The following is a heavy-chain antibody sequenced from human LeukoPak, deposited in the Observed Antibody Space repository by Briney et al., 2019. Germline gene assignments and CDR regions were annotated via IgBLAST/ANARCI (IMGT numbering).Heavy chain of an antibody. Sequence: GGSLRLSCAASGFTFSDYDMSWIRQAPGKGLECVSYISSSGNTTYHADSVKGRFTISRDNAKNSLYLQMSSLRAEDTAVYYCARDGGSSWYFDYWGQGTLVTVSS. D-gene: IGHD6-13*01. CDR2: ISSSGNTT. CDR3: ARDGGSSWYFDY. CDR1: GFTFSDYD. V-gene: IGHV3-11*04. J-gene: IGHJ4*02.